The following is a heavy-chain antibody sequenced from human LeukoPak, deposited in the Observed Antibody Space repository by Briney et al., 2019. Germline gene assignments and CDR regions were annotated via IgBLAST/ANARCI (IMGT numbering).Heavy chain of an antibody. CDR3: ARDYYDSSGYYISKYFDY. V-gene: IGHV4-34*01. CDR2: INHSGSS. J-gene: IGHJ4*02. D-gene: IGHD3-22*01. CDR1: GGSFSGYY. Sequence: SETLSLTCAVYGGSFSGYYWSWIRQPPGKGLEWIGEINHSGSSNYNPSLKSRVTISVDTSKNQFSLKLSSVTAADTAVYFCARDYYDSSGYYISKYFDYWGQGTLVTVSS.